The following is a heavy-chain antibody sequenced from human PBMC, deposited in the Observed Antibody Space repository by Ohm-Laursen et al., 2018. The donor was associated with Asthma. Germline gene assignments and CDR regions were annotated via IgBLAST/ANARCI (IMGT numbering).Heavy chain of an antibody. CDR3: AKGGEIGKSGLFDF. Sequence: SLRLSCSASGFTFSSYGMHWVRQAPGKGLEWLAVISYDSSLKYYADSVNGRFTISRDDFKSTLYLQMNSLRGEDTAVYYCAKGGEIGKSGLFDFWGQGTLVSVSS. J-gene: IGHJ4*02. CDR1: GFTFSSYG. V-gene: IGHV3-30*18. CDR2: ISYDSSLK. D-gene: IGHD1-1*01.